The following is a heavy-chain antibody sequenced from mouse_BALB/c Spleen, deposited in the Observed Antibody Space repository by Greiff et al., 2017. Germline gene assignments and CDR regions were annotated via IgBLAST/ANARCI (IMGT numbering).Heavy chain of an antibody. V-gene: IGHV1-15*01. CDR2: IDPETGGT. J-gene: IGHJ4*01. Sequence: QVQLQQSGAELVRPGASVTLSCKASGYTFTDYEMHWVKQTPVHGLEWIGAIDPETGGTAYNQKFKGKATLTAAKSSSTAYMELRSLTSEDSAVYYWTREGKHGYDQYYAMDYWGQGTSVTVSS. CDR1: GYTFTDYE. CDR3: TREGKHGYDQYYAMDY. D-gene: IGHD2-2*01.